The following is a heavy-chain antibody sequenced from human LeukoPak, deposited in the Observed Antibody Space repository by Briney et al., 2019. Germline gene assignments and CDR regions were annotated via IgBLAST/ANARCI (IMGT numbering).Heavy chain of an antibody. J-gene: IGHJ4*02. CDR2: VVPMFGIR. CDR1: GGTFNNYD. Sequence: SVTASCKTSGGTFNNYDISWVRQAPGQGLEWMGRVVPMFGIRNYPQTFRGRVNITAGKATNTVYMELRSLRAEDTAIYYCATEPSRSYSFDHLDFWALETPLTVSS. D-gene: IGHD5-12*01. CDR3: ATEPSRSYSFDHLDF. V-gene: IGHV1-69*04.